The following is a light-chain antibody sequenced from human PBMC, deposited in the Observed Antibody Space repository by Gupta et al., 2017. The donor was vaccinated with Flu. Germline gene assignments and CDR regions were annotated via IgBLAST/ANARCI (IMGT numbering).Light chain of an antibody. Sequence: QSALIQPASVSGSPGQSITISCTRTSSAVGGYNYVSWYQQHPGKAPNLMIYEVSNRPSGVPNRFSGSKSGTTASVTIPGLQAEEEADYYCSSETSSSNNWVFGGGTKLTVL. CDR2: EVS. CDR1: SSAVGGYNY. CDR3: SSETSSSNNWV. J-gene: IGLJ3*02. V-gene: IGLV2-14*01.